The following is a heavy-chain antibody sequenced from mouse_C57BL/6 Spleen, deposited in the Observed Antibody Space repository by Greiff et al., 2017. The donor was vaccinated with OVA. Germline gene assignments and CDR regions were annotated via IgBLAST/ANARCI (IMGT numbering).Heavy chain of an antibody. CDR3: ARSGGPYFDY. J-gene: IGHJ2*01. V-gene: IGHV1-50*01. CDR1: GYTFTSYW. Sequence: VQLQQPGAELVKPGASVKLSCKASGYTFTSYWMQWVKQRPGQGLEWIGEIDPSDSYTNYNQKFKGKATLTVDTSSSTAYMQLSSLTSEDSAVYYCARSGGPYFDYWGQGTTLTVSS. CDR2: IDPSDSYT.